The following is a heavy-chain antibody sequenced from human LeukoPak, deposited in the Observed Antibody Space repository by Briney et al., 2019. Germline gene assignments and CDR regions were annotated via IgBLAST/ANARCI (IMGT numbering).Heavy chain of an antibody. J-gene: IGHJ4*02. CDR1: GYPFTTYD. CDR2: MNPNSGGT. CDR3: ARDHGSYYPL. V-gene: IGHV1-8*01. Sequence: GASVKVSCKASGYPFTTYDINWVRQAPGQGLEWVAWMNPNSGGTVYAQKFQGRVTLARDTSIGTAYMELNSLRSEDTAVYYCARDHGSYYPLWGQGTLVTVSS. D-gene: IGHD1-26*01.